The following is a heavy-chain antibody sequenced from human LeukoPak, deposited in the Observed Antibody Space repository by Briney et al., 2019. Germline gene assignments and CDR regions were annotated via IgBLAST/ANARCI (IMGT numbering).Heavy chain of an antibody. CDR1: GGSISSGGYY. Sequence: SQTLSLTCTVSGGSISSGGYYWSWIRQPPGKGLEWIGYIYHSGSTYYNPSLKSRVTISVDRSKNQFSLKLSSVTAADTAVYYCARLSGYSYGYYFDYWGQGTLVTVSS. CDR2: IYHSGST. CDR3: ARLSGYSYGYYFDY. V-gene: IGHV4-30-2*01. D-gene: IGHD5-18*01. J-gene: IGHJ4*02.